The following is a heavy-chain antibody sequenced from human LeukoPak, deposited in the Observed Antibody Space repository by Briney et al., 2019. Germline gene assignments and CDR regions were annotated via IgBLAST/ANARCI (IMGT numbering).Heavy chain of an antibody. CDR1: GGPFSGYY. V-gene: IGHV4-34*01. CDR3: ARVAAAGVD. CDR2: INHSGST. Sequence: SETLSLTCAVYGGPFSGYYWSWIRQPPGKGLEWIGEINHSGSTNYNPSLKSRVTISVDTSKNQFSLKLSSVTAADTAVYYCARVAAAGVDWGQGTLVTVSS. J-gene: IGHJ4*02. D-gene: IGHD6-13*01.